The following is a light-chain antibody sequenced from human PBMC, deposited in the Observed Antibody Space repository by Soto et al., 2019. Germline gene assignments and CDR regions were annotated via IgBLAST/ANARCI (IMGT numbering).Light chain of an antibody. CDR2: WAS. Sequence: DIVMTQSPDSLAVSLGERATINCKSSQSVLYSSNNKNYLAWYQQKPGQPPKLLIYWASTRESGVPDRFSGSGSGTDFPLTIGSLEAEDVAVYYCQQYYSTPPYTFGRGTKLEIK. J-gene: IGKJ2*01. V-gene: IGKV4-1*01. CDR1: QSVLYSSNNKNY. CDR3: QQYYSTPPYT.